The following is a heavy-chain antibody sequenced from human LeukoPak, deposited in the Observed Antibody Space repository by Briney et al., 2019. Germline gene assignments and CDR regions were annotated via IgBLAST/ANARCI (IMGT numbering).Heavy chain of an antibody. CDR1: GGSFSGYY. V-gene: IGHV4-34*01. CDR2: INHSGSS. D-gene: IGHD6-6*01. CDR3: ARGSSSTFDY. Sequence: SETLSLTCAVYGGSFSGYYWSWIRQPPGKGLEWIGEINHSGSSNYNPSLKSRVTISVDTSKNQFSLKLSSVTAADTAVYYCARGSSSTFDYWGQGTLVTVSS. J-gene: IGHJ4*02.